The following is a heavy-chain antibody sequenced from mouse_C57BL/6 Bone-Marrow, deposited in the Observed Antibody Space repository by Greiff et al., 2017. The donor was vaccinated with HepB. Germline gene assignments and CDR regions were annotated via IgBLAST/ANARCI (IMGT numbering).Heavy chain of an antibody. CDR1: GFTFSDYY. V-gene: IGHV5-16*01. CDR2: INYDGSST. J-gene: IGHJ1*03. CDR3: ARVGLWYVDV. Sequence: EVQVVESEGGLVQPGSSMKLSCTASGFTFSDYYMAWVRQVPEKGLEWVANINYDGSSTYYLDSLKSRFIISRDNAKNILYLQMSSLKSEDTATYYCARVGLWYVDVWGTGTTVTVSS.